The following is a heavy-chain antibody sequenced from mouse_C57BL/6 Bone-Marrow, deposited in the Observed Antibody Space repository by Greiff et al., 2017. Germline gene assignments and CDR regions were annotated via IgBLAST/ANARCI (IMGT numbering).Heavy chain of an antibody. CDR1: GYAFSSSW. V-gene: IGHV1-82*01. CDR3: LHHFDY. J-gene: IGHJ2*01. CDR2: IYPGDGDT. Sequence: QVQLKQPGAELVKPGASVKISCKASGYAFSSSWMNWVKQRPGKGLEWIGRIYPGDGDTNYNGKFKGKATLTADKSSSTAYMQLSSLTSEDSAVYFCLHHFDYWGQGTTLTVSS.